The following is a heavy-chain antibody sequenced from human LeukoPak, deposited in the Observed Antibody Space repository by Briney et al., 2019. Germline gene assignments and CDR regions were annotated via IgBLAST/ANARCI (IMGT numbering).Heavy chain of an antibody. J-gene: IGHJ4*02. Sequence: GGSLRLSCAASGFTFSSYAMSWVRQAPGKGLEWVSAISGSGGSTYYADSVKGRFTISRDNSKNTLYLQMNSLRAEDTAIYYCAKKISGSYSVPFDYWGQGTLVTVSS. V-gene: IGHV3-23*01. D-gene: IGHD1-26*01. CDR1: GFTFSSYA. CDR2: ISGSGGST. CDR3: AKKISGSYSVPFDY.